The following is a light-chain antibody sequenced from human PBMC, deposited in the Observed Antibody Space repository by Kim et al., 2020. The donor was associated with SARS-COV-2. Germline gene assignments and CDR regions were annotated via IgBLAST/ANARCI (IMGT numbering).Light chain of an antibody. J-gene: IGKJ4*01. V-gene: IGKV1-39*01. Sequence: DIQMTQSPSSLSASVGDRVTITCRASQSISSYLDWYQQKPGRAPKRLIYAASSLQSGVPSRFSGSGSGTDFTLTISSLQPEDFATYYCQQRYSNTGPLTFGGGTKVEIK. CDR3: QQRYSNTGPLT. CDR1: QSISSY. CDR2: AAS.